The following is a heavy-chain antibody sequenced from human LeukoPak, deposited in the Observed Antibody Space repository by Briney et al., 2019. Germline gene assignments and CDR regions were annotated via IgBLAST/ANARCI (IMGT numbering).Heavy chain of an antibody. CDR3: AAERLLAFDY. CDR1: LCTLTELS. J-gene: IGHJ4*02. Sequence: GATDPVPRLVSLCTLTELSMHWVELAPGKALEWPGGFDPEDGETIYAQKFQGRVTMTENTTTDTAHMELSSLRSEGTALDYCAAERLLAFDYWGQGRLVTVSS. V-gene: IGHV1-24*01. D-gene: IGHD2-15*01. CDR2: FDPEDGET.